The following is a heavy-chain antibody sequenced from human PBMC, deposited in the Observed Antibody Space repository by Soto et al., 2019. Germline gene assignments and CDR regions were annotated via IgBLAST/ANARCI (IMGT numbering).Heavy chain of an antibody. CDR2: IYYSGST. CDR3: ASEPYSSSSPNYGMDV. J-gene: IGHJ6*02. D-gene: IGHD6-6*01. CDR1: GGSISSGGYY. Sequence: SETLSLTCTVSGGSISSGGYYWSWIRQHPGKGLEWIGYIYYSGSTYYNPSLKSRVTISVDTSKNQFSLKLSSVTAADTAVYYCASEPYSSSSPNYGMDVWGQGTTVTVSS. V-gene: IGHV4-31*03.